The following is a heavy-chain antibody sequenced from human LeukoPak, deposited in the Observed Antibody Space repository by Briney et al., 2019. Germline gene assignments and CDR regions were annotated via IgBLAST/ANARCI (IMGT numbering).Heavy chain of an antibody. D-gene: IGHD4-23*01. CDR1: GGTFSSYA. Sequence: SVKVSCKASGGTFSSYAISWVRQAPGQGLEWMGGIIPIFGTANYAQKFQGRVTITADESTSPAYMELSSLRSEDPAVYYCAKGLYGGNSKSGYYYYYMDVWGKGTTVAVSS. CDR2: IIPIFGTA. J-gene: IGHJ6*03. CDR3: AKGLYGGNSKSGYYYYYMDV. V-gene: IGHV1-69*13.